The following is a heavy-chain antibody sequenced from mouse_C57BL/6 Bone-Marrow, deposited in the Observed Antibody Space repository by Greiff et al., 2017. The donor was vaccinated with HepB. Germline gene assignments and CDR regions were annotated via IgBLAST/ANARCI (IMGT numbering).Heavy chain of an antibody. CDR2: ISDGGSYT. D-gene: IGHD4-1*02. V-gene: IGHV5-4*01. CDR1: GFTFSSYA. Sequence: EVQGVESGGGLVKPGGSLKLSCAASGFTFSSYAMSWVRQTPEKRLEWVATISDGGSYTYYPDNVKGRFTISRDNAKNNLYLQMSHLKSEDTAMYYCASQLGSWYFDVWGTGTTVTVSS. CDR3: ASQLGSWYFDV. J-gene: IGHJ1*03.